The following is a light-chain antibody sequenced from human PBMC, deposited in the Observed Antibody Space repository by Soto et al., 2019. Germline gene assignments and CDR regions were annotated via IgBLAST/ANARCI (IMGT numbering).Light chain of an antibody. V-gene: IGKV3-20*01. CDR1: QTVISNY. J-gene: IGKJ2*01. Sequence: ESVLAQSPDTLSLSPGEGATLSCRSSQTVISNYLAWYQQKPGQAPRLLIYGASNRATGIPDRFRGRVSETDFTLTMSGLEPEDSAMYFCQKYYTSPYTFGQGTKLEI. CDR2: GAS. CDR3: QKYYTSPYT.